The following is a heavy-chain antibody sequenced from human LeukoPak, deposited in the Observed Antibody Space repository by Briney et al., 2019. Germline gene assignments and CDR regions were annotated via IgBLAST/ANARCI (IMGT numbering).Heavy chain of an antibody. D-gene: IGHD3-3*01. CDR1: GFTFSSYR. V-gene: IGHV3-21*01. CDR3: ARDPRPADDFWSGYVLGALSWWDYYMDV. Sequence: GGSLRLSCAASGFTFSSYRMNWVRQAPGKVREWVSSISSSSSYIYYADSVKGRFTISRDNAKNSLYLQMNSLRAEDTAVYYCARDPRPADDFWSGYVLGALSWWDYYMDVWGKGTTVTVSS. CDR2: ISSSSSYI. J-gene: IGHJ6*03.